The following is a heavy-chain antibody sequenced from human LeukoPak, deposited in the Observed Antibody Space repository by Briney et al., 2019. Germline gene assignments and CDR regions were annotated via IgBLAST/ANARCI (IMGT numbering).Heavy chain of an antibody. V-gene: IGHV1-2*02. D-gene: IGHD4-11*01. CDR3: ARDLYRDSLPVSWFDP. J-gene: IGHJ5*02. CDR2: IVPNSGGT. Sequence: ASVKVSCKASGYTFTGYYIHWVRQAPGQGLEWMGWIVPNSGGTNYAQKFQGRVTMTRDTSISTAYMDLSRLTYDDTAVYYCARDLYRDSLPVSWFDPWGQGTLVTVSS. CDR1: GYTFTGYY.